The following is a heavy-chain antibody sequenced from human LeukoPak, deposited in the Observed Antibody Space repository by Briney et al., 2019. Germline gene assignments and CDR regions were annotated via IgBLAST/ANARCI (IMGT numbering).Heavy chain of an antibody. CDR1: GYTFTGYY. V-gene: IGHV1-2*02. Sequence: ASVKVSCKASGYTFTGYYMHWVRQAPGQGLEWMGWINPNSGGTNYAQKFQGRVTMTRDTSISTAYMELSSLRSEDTAVYYCARGPISTYYYYYMDVWGKGTTVTVSS. CDR2: INPNSGGT. CDR3: ARGPISTYYYYYMDV. J-gene: IGHJ6*03.